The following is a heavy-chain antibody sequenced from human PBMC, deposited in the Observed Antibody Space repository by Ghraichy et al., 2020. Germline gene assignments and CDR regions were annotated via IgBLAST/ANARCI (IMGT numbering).Heavy chain of an antibody. CDR2: IGKDGSLQ. Sequence: GGSLRLSCAGSTFPFSNYDLHWVRQPPGKGLEWVAFIGKDGSLQSYADSVKGRFTISRDNSQNKLYLQMTSLRIEDTGLYYCTLRDFSFYYYGMDVWGQGTTVIVSS. J-gene: IGHJ6*02. V-gene: IGHV3-30*02. CDR1: TFPFSNYD. CDR3: TLRDFSFYYYGMDV. D-gene: IGHD3/OR15-3a*01.